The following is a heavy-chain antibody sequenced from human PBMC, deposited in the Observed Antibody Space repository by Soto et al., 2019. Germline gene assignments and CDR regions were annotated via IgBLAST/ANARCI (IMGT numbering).Heavy chain of an antibody. J-gene: IGHJ4*02. CDR2: IIPILGIA. CDR1: GGTFSSYT. Sequence: QVQLVQSGAEVKKPGSSVKVSCKASGGTFSSYTISWVRQAPGQGLEWMGRIIPILGIANYAQKFQGRVTITADKSTSTAYMERSSLRSEDTAVYYCARDRESRRYFDWEWGQGTLVTVSS. V-gene: IGHV1-69*08. CDR3: ARDRESRRYFDWE. D-gene: IGHD3-9*01.